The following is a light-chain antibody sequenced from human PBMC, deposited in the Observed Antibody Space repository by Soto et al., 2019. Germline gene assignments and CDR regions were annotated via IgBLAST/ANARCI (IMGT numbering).Light chain of an antibody. CDR2: EGH. V-gene: IGLV2-23*01. J-gene: IGLJ2*01. Sequence: QSALTQPASVSGSPGQSITISCTGSSSDVGGYNLVSWYQHHPGGAPQLIIYEGHERPSGVSNRFSGSKSGNTASLPISGLQAEDEADYYCSTYAGAVAFGGGTKLTVL. CDR1: SSDVGGYNL. CDR3: STYAGAVA.